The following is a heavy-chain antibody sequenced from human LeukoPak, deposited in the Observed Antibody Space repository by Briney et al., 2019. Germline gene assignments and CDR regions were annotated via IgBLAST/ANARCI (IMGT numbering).Heavy chain of an antibody. J-gene: IGHJ4*02. D-gene: IGHD3-10*01. CDR2: IRDDTNNK. Sequence: GRSLRLSCALCGFTFSSYGMHWARQAPGKGLEWVEFIRDDTNNKYYADSVNTRFTISRDNSKNTLYLQMTSLRADETSVYYGAGIWFGEFLDYWGQGTLVTVSS. CDR1: GFTFSSYG. CDR3: AGIWFGEFLDY. V-gene: IGHV3-30*02.